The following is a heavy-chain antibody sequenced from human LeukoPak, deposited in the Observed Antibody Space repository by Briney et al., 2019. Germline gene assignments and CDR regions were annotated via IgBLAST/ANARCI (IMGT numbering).Heavy chain of an antibody. CDR2: IIPIFGTA. D-gene: IGHD2-2*02. V-gene: IGHV1-69*13. CDR3: ARYCSSTSCYTDYYYYGMDV. J-gene: IGHJ6*02. Sequence: SVKVSCKASGGTFSSYAISWVRQAPGQGLERMGGIIPIFGTANYAQKFQGRVTITADESTSTAYMELSSLRSEDTAVYYCARYCSSTSCYTDYYYYGMDVWGQGTTVTVSS. CDR1: GGTFSSYA.